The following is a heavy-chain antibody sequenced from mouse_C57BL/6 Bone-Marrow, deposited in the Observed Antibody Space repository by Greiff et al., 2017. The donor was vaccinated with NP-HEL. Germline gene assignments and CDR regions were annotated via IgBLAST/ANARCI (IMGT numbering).Heavy chain of an antibody. CDR3: ADGYSPFAY. V-gene: IGHV1-81*01. Sequence: VKLMESGAELARPGASVKLSCKASGYTFTSYGISWVKQRTGQGLEWIGEIYPRSGNTYYNEKFKGKATLTADKSSSTAYMELRSLTSEDSAVYFCADGYSPFAYWGQGTLVTVSA. CDR2: IYPRSGNT. D-gene: IGHD2-3*01. J-gene: IGHJ3*01. CDR1: GYTFTSYG.